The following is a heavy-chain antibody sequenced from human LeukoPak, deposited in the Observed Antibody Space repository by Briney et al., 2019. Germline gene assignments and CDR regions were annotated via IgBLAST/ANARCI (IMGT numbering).Heavy chain of an antibody. D-gene: IGHD3-22*01. CDR3: ARAWDYYDSRGFYLRYFDY. Sequence: PSETLSLTCTVSGGSFSTYYWSWIRQPPGKGLEWIGYNYYSGSTNYNPSLKSRVTISVDMSKNQFSLKLSSVTAADTAVYYCARAWDYYDSRGFYLRYFDYWGQGTLVTVSS. J-gene: IGHJ4*02. CDR1: GGSFSTYY. V-gene: IGHV4-59*01. CDR2: NYYSGST.